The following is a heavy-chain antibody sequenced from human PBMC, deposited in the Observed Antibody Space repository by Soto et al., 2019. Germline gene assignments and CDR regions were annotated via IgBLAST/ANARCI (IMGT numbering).Heavy chain of an antibody. CDR2: IYYSGST. D-gene: IGHD6-13*01. CDR1: GGSISSSSYY. Sequence: QLQLQESGPGLVKPSETLSLTCTVSGGSISSSSYYWGWIRQPPGKGLEWIGSIYYSGSTYYNPSLKSRVTISVDTSKNQFSLKLSSVTAADTAVYYCARPRQQLRAFDIWGQGTMVTVSS. CDR3: ARPRQQLRAFDI. J-gene: IGHJ3*02. V-gene: IGHV4-39*01.